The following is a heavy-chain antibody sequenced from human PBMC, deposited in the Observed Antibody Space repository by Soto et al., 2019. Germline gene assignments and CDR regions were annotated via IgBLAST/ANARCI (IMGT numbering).Heavy chain of an antibody. V-gene: IGHV3-30-3*01. J-gene: IGHJ6*02. Sequence: PGGSLRLSCAASGFTFSSYAMHWVRQAPGKGLEWVAVISYDGSNKYYADSVKGRFTISRDNSKNTLYLQMNSLRAEDTAVYYCARSGLDMGYYYYGMDVWGRGTTVTVSS. CDR3: ARSGLDMGYYYYGMDV. CDR2: ISYDGSNK. CDR1: GFTFSSYA. D-gene: IGHD5-12*01.